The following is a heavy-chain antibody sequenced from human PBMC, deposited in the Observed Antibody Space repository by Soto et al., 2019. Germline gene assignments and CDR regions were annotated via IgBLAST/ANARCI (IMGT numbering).Heavy chain of an antibody. V-gene: IGHV3-30*18. D-gene: IGHD6-13*01. CDR2: ISYDGSNK. Sequence: GSLRLSCAASGFTFSSYGMHWVRQAPGKGLEWVAVISYDGSNKYYADSVKGRFTISRDNSKNTLYLQMNSLRAEDTAVYYCAKAGHYSSSWYGWYYGMDVWGQGTTVTVSS. J-gene: IGHJ6*02. CDR1: GFTFSSYG. CDR3: AKAGHYSSSWYGWYYGMDV.